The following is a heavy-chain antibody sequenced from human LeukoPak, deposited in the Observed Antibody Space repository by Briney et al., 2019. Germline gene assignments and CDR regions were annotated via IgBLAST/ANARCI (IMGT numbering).Heavy chain of an antibody. V-gene: IGHV4-59*01. D-gene: IGHD3-10*01. CDR1: GGSISSYY. Sequence: SETLSLTCTVSGGSISSYYWSWIRQPPGKGLKWIGYIYYSGSTNYNPSLKSRVTISVDTSKNQFSLKLSSVTAADTAVYYCASVTMVRGVISWGRGTLVTVSS. CDR2: IYYSGST. CDR3: ASVTMVRGVIS. J-gene: IGHJ4*02.